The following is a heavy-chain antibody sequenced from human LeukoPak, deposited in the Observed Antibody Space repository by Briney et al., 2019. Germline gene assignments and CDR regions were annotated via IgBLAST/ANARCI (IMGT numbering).Heavy chain of an antibody. CDR3: AKPFDDSSGYYRLGFDY. CDR1: GFTFSSYG. J-gene: IGHJ4*02. CDR2: ISYDGSNK. D-gene: IGHD3-22*01. V-gene: IGHV3-30*18. Sequence: PGGSLRLSCAASGFTFSSYGMHWVRQAPGKGLEWVAVISYDGSNKYYADSVKGRFTISRDNSKNTLYLQMNSLRAEDTAVYYCAKPFDDSSGYYRLGFDYWGQGTLVTVSS.